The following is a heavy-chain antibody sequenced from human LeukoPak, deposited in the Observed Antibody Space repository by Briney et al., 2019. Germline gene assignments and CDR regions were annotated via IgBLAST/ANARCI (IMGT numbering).Heavy chain of an antibody. CDR3: AKSGSSWYGDYFDY. CDR2: ISWNSGSI. D-gene: IGHD6-13*01. Sequence: GGSLRLSCAASGFTFDDYAMQWVRQAPGKGLEWVSGISWNSGSIGYADSVKGRFTISRDNAKNSLYLQMNSLRAEDTALYYCAKSGSSWYGDYFDYWGQGTLVTVSS. V-gene: IGHV3-9*01. CDR1: GFTFDDYA. J-gene: IGHJ4*02.